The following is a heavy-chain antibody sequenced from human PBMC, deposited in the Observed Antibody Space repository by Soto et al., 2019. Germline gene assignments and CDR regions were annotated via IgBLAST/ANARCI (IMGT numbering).Heavy chain of an antibody. CDR2: MNPNSGNT. J-gene: IGHJ5*02. CDR1: GYTFTSYD. V-gene: IGHV1-8*01. Sequence: ASVKVSCKASGYTFTSYDINWVRQATGQGLEWMGWMNPNSGNTGYAQKFRGRVTMTRNTSISTAYMELSSLRSEDTAVYYCARGGYYYDSSGYYWFDPWGQGTLVTVSS. CDR3: ARGGYYYDSSGYYWFDP. D-gene: IGHD3-22*01.